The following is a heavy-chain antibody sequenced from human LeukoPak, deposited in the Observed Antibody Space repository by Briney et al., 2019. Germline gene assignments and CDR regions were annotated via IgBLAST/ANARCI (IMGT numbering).Heavy chain of an antibody. Sequence: PSETLSLTCTVSGGSISNYYWSWIRQPAGKGLEWIGRISASGNTNYNPSLKSRVTMSVDTSMDLFALKLSSVTAADTAVYYCARQGVATAIDYWGQGTLVAVSS. V-gene: IGHV4-4*07. J-gene: IGHJ4*02. D-gene: IGHD2-21*02. CDR3: ARQGVATAIDY. CDR2: ISASGNT. CDR1: GGSISNYY.